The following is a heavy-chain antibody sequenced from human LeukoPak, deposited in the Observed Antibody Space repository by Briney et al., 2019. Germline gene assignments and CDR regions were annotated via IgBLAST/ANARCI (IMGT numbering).Heavy chain of an antibody. Sequence: SETLSLTCTVSGDSISSYYWSWIRQPPGKGLEWIGYIINSGRTNYNPSLKSRVTMSVDTSKNQFSLKLSSVTAADTAVYYCARGWLPSIAAQWGQGTLVTVSS. CDR3: ARGWLPSIAAQ. J-gene: IGHJ4*02. CDR2: IINSGRT. V-gene: IGHV4-59*01. CDR1: GDSISSYY. D-gene: IGHD6-6*01.